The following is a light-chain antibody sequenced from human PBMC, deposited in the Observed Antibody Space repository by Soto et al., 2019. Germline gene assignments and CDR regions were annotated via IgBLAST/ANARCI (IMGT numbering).Light chain of an antibody. V-gene: IGLV1-47*01. Sequence: QSVLTQPPSASGTPGQRVTSSCSGGRSNIGSNYVFWYQQFPGTAPKLLIYRNNQRPSGVPDRFSGSKSGTSASLAISGLRSEDEADYYCTSWDDSLYHVVFSGGTKLTVL. CDR1: RSNIGSNY. CDR3: TSWDDSLYHVV. J-gene: IGLJ2*01. CDR2: RNN.